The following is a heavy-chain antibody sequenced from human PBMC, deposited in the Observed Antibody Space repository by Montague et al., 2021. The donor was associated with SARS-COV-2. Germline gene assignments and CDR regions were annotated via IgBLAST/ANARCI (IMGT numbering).Heavy chain of an antibody. CDR3: ARMTGTTAFDY. V-gene: IGHV2-70*11. Sequence: PALVKPTQTLALTCTFSGFSLSTSGMCVSWIRQPPGKALEWLARIDWDDDKYYSTSLKTRLTISEDTSKNQVVLTMTNMDPVDTATYHCARMTGTTAFDYWGQGTLVTVSS. CDR1: GFSLSTSGMC. CDR2: IDWDDDK. J-gene: IGHJ4*02. D-gene: IGHD1-1*01.